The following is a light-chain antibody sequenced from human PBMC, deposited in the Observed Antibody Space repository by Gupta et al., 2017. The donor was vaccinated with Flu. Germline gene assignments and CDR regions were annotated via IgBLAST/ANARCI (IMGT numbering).Light chain of an antibody. CDR2: KDI. V-gene: IGLV3-10*01. CDR3: FSVDRNGDQRV. J-gene: IGLJ3*02. Sequence: GTTARITSSGKAFAKNYDYWNQLTAGRAPQLVIYKDIKRPSGIPKRFSGTTAGTMATLTISGAQVEEDGDYYFFSVDRNGDQRVFGGGTKLAVL. CDR1: AFAKNY.